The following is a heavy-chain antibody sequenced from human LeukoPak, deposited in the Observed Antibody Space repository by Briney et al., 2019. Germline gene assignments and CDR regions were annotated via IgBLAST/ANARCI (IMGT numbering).Heavy chain of an antibody. V-gene: IGHV4-61*02. CDR1: GGSISSGSYY. J-gene: IGHJ6*03. CDR3: AREGLRDFGVVITYYYYYYMDV. D-gene: IGHD3-3*01. Sequence: PSETLSLTCTVSGGSISSGSYYWSWIRQPAGKGLVWIGRIYTSGSTNYNPSLKSRVTISVDTSKNQFSLKLSSVTAADTAVYYCAREGLRDFGVVITYYYYYYMDVWGKGTTVTVSS. CDR2: IYTSGST.